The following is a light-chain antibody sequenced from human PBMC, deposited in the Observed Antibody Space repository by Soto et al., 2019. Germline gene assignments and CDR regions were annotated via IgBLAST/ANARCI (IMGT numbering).Light chain of an antibody. Sequence: QSVLAQTPSASATPGQRVTISCSGSTSSIGSNHVYWYQHLPGTAPKLLIYTNHQRPSGVPDRFSGSKSGTSASLAISGLRSEDEADYYCAAWDDSLSGVIFGGGTKLTVL. CDR3: AAWDDSLSGVI. J-gene: IGLJ2*01. V-gene: IGLV1-47*02. CDR2: TNH. CDR1: TSSIGSNH.